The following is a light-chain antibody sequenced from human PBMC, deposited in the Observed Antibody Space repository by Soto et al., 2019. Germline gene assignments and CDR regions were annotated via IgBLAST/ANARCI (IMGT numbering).Light chain of an antibody. CDR3: QQYGSSSFT. J-gene: IGKJ2*01. V-gene: IGKV3-20*01. CDR1: QSVSSSY. Sequence: EIVLTQSPGTLSLSSGERATLSCRASQSVSSSYLAWYQQKPGQAPRLLVYATSSRATGIPDRFSGSGSGTVFTLTISRLEPEDFAVYYCQQYGSSSFTFGQGTKVDIK. CDR2: ATS.